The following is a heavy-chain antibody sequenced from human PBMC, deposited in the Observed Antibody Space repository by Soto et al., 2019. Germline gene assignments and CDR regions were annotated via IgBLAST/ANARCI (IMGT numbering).Heavy chain of an antibody. CDR2: INHSGST. D-gene: IGHD6-25*01. J-gene: IGHJ5*02. CDR3: ARGRGIAAVCNWFDP. CDR1: GGSFSGYY. Sequence: SETLSHTCAAYGGSFSGYYWSWIRQPPGKGLEWIGEINHSGSTNYNPSLKSRVTISVDTSKNQFSLKLTSVTAADTAVYYCARGRGIAAVCNWFDPWGQGTLVTVSS. V-gene: IGHV4-34*01.